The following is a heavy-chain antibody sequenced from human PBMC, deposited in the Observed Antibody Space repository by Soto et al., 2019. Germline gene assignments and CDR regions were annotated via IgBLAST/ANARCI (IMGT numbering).Heavy chain of an antibody. CDR2: IYYSGST. V-gene: IGHV4-31*03. J-gene: IGHJ4*02. CDR3: ARCMVRGMYYFDY. D-gene: IGHD3-10*01. Sequence: SETLSLTCTVSGGSISSGGYYWSWIRQHPGKGLEWIGHIYYSGSTYYNPSLKSRVTISVDTSKNQFSLKLSSVTAADTAVYYCARCMVRGMYYFDYWGQGTLVTVSS. CDR1: GGSISSGGYY.